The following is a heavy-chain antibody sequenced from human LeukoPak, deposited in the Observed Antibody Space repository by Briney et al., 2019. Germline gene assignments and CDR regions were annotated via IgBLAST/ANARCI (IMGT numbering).Heavy chain of an antibody. V-gene: IGHV1-2*02. D-gene: IGHD2-21*01. CDR1: GYIFTNYY. J-gene: IGHJ4*02. Sequence: ASVKVSCKASGYIFTNYYMHWVRQAPGQGLEWMGWINPRSGGTNFAQKFLGRVTMTRDTSISAAYMELSRLRSDDTAVYYCARHVSSSGEDSWGQGTLVTVSS. CDR3: ARHVSSSGEDS. CDR2: INPRSGGT.